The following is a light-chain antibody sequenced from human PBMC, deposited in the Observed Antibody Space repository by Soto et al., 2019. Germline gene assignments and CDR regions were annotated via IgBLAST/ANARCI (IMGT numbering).Light chain of an antibody. CDR3: RHYDMSPRT. V-gene: IGKV3-20*01. Sequence: ETVLTQSPGTLSLSPGERATLSCRASQSVTSNYLAWYQQKPGQAPRLLIYGASSRATGIPDRFSGSGSGTDFTLTISRLEPEEFAVYYCRHYDMSPRTFGQGTKVELK. CDR1: QSVTSNY. CDR2: GAS. J-gene: IGKJ1*01.